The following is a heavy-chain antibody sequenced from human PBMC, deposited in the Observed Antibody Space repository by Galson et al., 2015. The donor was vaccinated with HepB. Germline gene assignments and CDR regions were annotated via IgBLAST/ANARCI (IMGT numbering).Heavy chain of an antibody. CDR3: ARDHNRGDTDNDY. CDR2: IIPILGIA. D-gene: IGHD5-18*01. CDR1: GGTFSSYA. J-gene: IGHJ4*02. Sequence: SVKVSCKASGGTFSSYAISWVRQAPGRGLEWMGRIIPILGIANYAQKFQGRVTITADKSTSTAYMELSSLRSEDTAVYYCARDHNRGDTDNDYWGQGTLVTVSS. V-gene: IGHV1-69*04.